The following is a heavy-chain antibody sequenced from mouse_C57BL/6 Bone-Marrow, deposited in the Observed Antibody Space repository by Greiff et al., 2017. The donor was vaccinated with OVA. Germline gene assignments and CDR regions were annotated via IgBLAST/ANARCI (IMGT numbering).Heavy chain of an antibody. D-gene: IGHD1-1*01. V-gene: IGHV1-4*01. CDR1: GYTFTSYT. J-gene: IGHJ2*01. CDR3: ERGGAITTVKYFDY. Sequence: QVQLKQSGAELARPGASVKMSCKASGYTFTSYTMLWVQQRPGQGLEWIGYINPSSGYTKYNQKFKDKATLTADKSSSTAYMQLSSLTSEDSAVYYCERGGAITTVKYFDYWGQGTTLTVSS. CDR2: INPSSGYT.